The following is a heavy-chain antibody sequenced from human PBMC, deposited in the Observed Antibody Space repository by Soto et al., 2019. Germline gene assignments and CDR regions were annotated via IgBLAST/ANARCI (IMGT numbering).Heavy chain of an antibody. CDR3: ARCYGDLHVSAFDI. J-gene: IGHJ3*02. V-gene: IGHV1-8*01. Sequence: ASVKVSCKASGYTFTSYDINWVRQATGQGFEWMGWMNPNSGNTGYAQKFQGRVTMTRDTSITTAYMELSSLRSEDTAVYYCARCYGDLHVSAFDIWGQGTMVTVSS. CDR2: MNPNSGNT. CDR1: GYTFTSYD. D-gene: IGHD4-17*01.